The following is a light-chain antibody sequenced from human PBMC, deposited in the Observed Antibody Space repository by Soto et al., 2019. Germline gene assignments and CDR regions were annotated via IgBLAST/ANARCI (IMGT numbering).Light chain of an antibody. Sequence: DIVMTQSPLSLPVTPGEPASISCRSSQSLLNSNGYNYLDWYLQRPGQSPQVLIYMGSNRASGVPDRFSGSGYGTDFTLKISRVEAEDVGVYFCMQTLHTRTSGQGTKLEIK. CDR3: MQTLHTRT. J-gene: IGKJ2*01. CDR2: MGS. CDR1: QSLLNSNGYNY. V-gene: IGKV2-28*01.